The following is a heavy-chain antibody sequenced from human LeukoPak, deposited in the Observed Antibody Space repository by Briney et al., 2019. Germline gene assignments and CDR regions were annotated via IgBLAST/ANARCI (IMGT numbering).Heavy chain of an antibody. V-gene: IGHV4-59*11. J-gene: IGHJ6*03. CDR2: IYYSGST. CDR3: ARVGAGSSGYWRLYYYYYMDV. Sequence: TSETLSLTCTVSGGSISSHYWSWIRQPPGKGLEWIGYIYYSGSTNYNPSLKSRVTISVDTSKNQFSLKLSSVTAADTAVYYCARVGAGSSGYWRLYYYYYMDVWGKGTTVTVSS. CDR1: GGSISSHY. D-gene: IGHD3-22*01.